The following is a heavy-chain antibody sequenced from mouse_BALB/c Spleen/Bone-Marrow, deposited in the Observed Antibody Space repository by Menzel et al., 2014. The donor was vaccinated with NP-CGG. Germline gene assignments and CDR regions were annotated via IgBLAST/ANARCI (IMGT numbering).Heavy chain of an antibody. CDR2: IYPGDGDT. V-gene: IGHV1-80*01. Sequence: VQLQQSGAELVRPGSSVKISCKASGYAFSGYWMNWVKQRPGQGLEWIGQIYPGDGDTDYNGKFKGKATLTAVKSSSTAYMQLSSLTSEDPAVYFCARGGISVDYWGQGTTLTVSS. J-gene: IGHJ2*01. CDR1: GYAFSGYW. CDR3: ARGGISVDY.